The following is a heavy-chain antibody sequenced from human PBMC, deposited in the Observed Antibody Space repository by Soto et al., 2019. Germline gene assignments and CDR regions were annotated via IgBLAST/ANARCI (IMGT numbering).Heavy chain of an antibody. D-gene: IGHD2-15*01. Sequence: QVQLKESGPGLVKPADTLSLKCTVSGGSITPYYWSWIRQTPGGGLEWIGYVSYNGNTNYNPSLKSRVSISADTSKIEFSLNLTSLTAAAAAIYCCARQQYTVVTAFDVWGQGTMVAVSS. J-gene: IGHJ3*01. CDR1: GGSITPYY. CDR3: ARQQYTVVTAFDV. V-gene: IGHV4-59*07. CDR2: VSYNGNT.